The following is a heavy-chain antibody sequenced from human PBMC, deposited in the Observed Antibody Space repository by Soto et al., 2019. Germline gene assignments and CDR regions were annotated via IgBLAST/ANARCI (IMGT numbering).Heavy chain of an antibody. Sequence: GASVKVSCKASGYTFSSYYVHWVRQAPGQGLEWMGIINPDDGSTSYAQKFQGRVTMTRDTSTTTVYMELSSLRSEDTAMYYCVRDLKYYYGSRDNWFDPWGQGTLVTVSS. CDR3: VRDLKYYYGSRDNWFDP. J-gene: IGHJ5*02. V-gene: IGHV1-46*01. CDR2: INPDDGST. CDR1: GYTFSSYY. D-gene: IGHD3-10*01.